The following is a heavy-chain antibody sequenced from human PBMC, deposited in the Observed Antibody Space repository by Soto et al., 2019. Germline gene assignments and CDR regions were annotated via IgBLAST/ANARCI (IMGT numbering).Heavy chain of an antibody. CDR3: XXXXXXXSVIWFDP. D-gene: IGHD2-21*01. Sequence: QVQLQQWGAGLLKPSETLSLTCAVYGGSFSGYYWSWIRQPPGKGLEWIGEINHSGSTNYNPSLKSRVTISVDTXKXXXXXXXXXXXXXXXXXXXXXXXXXXXSVIWFDPWGQGTLVTVSS. J-gene: IGHJ5*02. CDR1: GGSFSGYY. CDR2: INHSGST. V-gene: IGHV4-34*01.